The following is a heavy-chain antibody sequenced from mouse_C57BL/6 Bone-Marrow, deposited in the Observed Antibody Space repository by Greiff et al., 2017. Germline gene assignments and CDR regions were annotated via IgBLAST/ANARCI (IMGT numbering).Heavy chain of an antibody. CDR3: ARGGHYYGSSFDWYFDV. J-gene: IGHJ1*03. CDR1: GYTFTTYP. CDR2: FHPYNDDT. D-gene: IGHD1-1*01. V-gene: IGHV1-47*01. Sequence: QVQLKESGAELVKPGASVKMSCKASGYTFTTYPIEWMKQNHGKSLEWIGNFHPYNDDTKYNEKFKGKATLTVEKSSSTVYLELSRLTSDDSAVYYCARGGHYYGSSFDWYFDVWGTGTTVTVSS.